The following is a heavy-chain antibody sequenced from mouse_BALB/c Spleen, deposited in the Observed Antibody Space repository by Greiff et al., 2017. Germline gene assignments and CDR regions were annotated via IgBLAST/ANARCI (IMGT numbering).Heavy chain of an antibody. CDR2: IYPGNSDT. J-gene: IGHJ2*01. CDR3: TRRWTGYYFDY. V-gene: IGHV1-5*01. Sequence: VQLQQSGAELARPGASVKLSCKASGYTFTSYWMHWVKQRPGQGLEWIGAIYPGNSDTSYNQKFKGKAKLTAVTSASTAYMELSSLTNEDSAVYYCTRRWTGYYFDYWGQGTTLTVSS. CDR1: GYTFTSYW. D-gene: IGHD2-3*01.